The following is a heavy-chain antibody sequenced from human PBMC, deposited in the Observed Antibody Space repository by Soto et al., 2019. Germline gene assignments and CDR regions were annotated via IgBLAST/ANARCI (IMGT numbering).Heavy chain of an antibody. J-gene: IGHJ6*02. V-gene: IGHV3-43*01. Sequence: EVQLVESGGAVVQPGGSLRLSCAASGFPFDDYTMHWVRQAPGKGLEWGSLISWDGGITDYADSVKGRFTISRDNSKKSLFLEMNSLRTDDTALYYCSRDGYDYYYYYGLDVWGQGTTVTVSS. CDR3: SRDGYDYYYYYGLDV. D-gene: IGHD5-12*01. CDR2: ISWDGGIT. CDR1: GFPFDDYT.